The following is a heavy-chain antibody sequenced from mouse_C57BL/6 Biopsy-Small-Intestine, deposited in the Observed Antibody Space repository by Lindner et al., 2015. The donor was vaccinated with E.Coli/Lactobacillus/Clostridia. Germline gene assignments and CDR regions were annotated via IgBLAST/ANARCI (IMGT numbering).Heavy chain of an antibody. D-gene: IGHD1-1*01. CDR2: ISSGSSII. Sequence: VQLQESGGGLVKPGGSLKLSCAASGFTFSDYGMHWVRQAPEKGLEWVAYISSGSSIIYYADTMKGRFTISRDNAKNTLSLQMTSLRSEDTAMYYCARDGSSYAMDYWGQGTSVTVSS. CDR1: GFTFSDYG. J-gene: IGHJ4*01. CDR3: ARDGSSYAMDY. V-gene: IGHV5-17*01.